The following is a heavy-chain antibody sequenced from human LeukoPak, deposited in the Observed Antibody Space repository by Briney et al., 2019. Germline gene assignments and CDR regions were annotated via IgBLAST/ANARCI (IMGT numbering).Heavy chain of an antibody. Sequence: SVKVSCKASGGTFSSYAISWVRQAPGQGLEWMGGIIPIFGTANYAQKFQGRVKITADESTSTAYMELSSLRSEDTAVYYCARRFGNYYGSGSYYNPLDYWGQGTLVTVSS. CDR2: IIPIFGTA. D-gene: IGHD3-10*01. V-gene: IGHV1-69*13. CDR1: GGTFSSYA. J-gene: IGHJ4*02. CDR3: ARRFGNYYGSGSYYNPLDY.